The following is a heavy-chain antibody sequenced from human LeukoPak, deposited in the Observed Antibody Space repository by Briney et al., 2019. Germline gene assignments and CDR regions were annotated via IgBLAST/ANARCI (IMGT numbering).Heavy chain of an antibody. V-gene: IGHV5-51*01. J-gene: IGHJ4*02. CDR2: IYPGDSDT. CDR1: GSIFTSYW. D-gene: IGHD6-19*01. CDR3: ARPIAVAGTSYYIDY. Sequence: GASLHISCKGSGSIFTSYWIGWVRQMPGKGLECMGIIYPGDSDTRYSPSFQGQVTISADKSISTAYLQWSSLKASDTAMYYCARPIAVAGTSYYIDYWGQGTLVTVSS.